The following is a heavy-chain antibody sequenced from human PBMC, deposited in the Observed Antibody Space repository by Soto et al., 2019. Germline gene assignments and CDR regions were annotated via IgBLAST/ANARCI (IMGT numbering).Heavy chain of an antibody. V-gene: IGHV4-31*03. J-gene: IGHJ3*02. Sequence: QVQLQESGPGLVKPSQTLSLTCTVSGGSISSGGYYWSWIRQHPGKGLEWIGYIYYSGSTYYNPSLKSRVTIAVDTCKNHFPLKLSSVTAADTAVYYCARDGSGYLDDAFDIWGQGTMVTVSS. D-gene: IGHD3-22*01. CDR3: ARDGSGYLDDAFDI. CDR1: GGSISSGGYY. CDR2: IYYSGST.